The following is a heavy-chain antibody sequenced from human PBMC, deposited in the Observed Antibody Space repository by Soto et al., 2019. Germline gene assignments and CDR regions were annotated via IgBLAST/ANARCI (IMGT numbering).Heavy chain of an antibody. CDR2: IKQDGSEK. CDR3: ARETSADSF. CDR1: GFTFSNYW. V-gene: IGHV3-7*01. J-gene: IGHJ4*02. D-gene: IGHD2-21*01. Sequence: GGSLRLSCAASGFTFSNYWMVWVRQAPEKGPEWVATIKQDGSEKYYVDSVKGRFTISRDNTKNSLYLQMNSLRAEDTALYYCARETSADSFWGQGTLVTVSS.